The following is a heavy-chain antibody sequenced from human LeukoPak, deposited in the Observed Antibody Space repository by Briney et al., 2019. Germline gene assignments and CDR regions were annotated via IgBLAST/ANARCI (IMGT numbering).Heavy chain of an antibody. CDR3: ARDMTAVVTPGVDY. D-gene: IGHD4-23*01. CDR2: IKQDGSEK. Sequence: PGGSLRLSCAASGFTFSTYWMSWVRQAPGKGLEWVANIKQDGSEKYYVESVKGRFTISRDNAKNSLYLHMNSLRTEDTAVYYCARDMTAVVTPGVDYWCQGTLVTVSS. V-gene: IGHV3-7*05. CDR1: GFTFSTYW. J-gene: IGHJ4*02.